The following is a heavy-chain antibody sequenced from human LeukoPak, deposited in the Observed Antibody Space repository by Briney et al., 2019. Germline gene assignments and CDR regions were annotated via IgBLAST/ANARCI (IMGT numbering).Heavy chain of an antibody. Sequence: ASVKVSCKASGGTFSSYAISWVRQAPGQGLEWMGRIIPIFGTANYAQKFQGRVTITTDESTSTAYMELSSLRSEDTVVYYCEVMVRGGKTSDYWGQGTLVTVSS. D-gene: IGHD3-10*01. J-gene: IGHJ4*02. V-gene: IGHV1-69*05. CDR2: IIPIFGTA. CDR1: GGTFSSYA. CDR3: EVMVRGGKTSDY.